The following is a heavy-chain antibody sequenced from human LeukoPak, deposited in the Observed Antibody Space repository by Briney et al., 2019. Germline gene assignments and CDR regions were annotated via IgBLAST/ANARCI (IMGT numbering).Heavy chain of an antibody. Sequence: ASVRVSCKTSGYTFSNFGINWVRQAPGQGLEWMGWISGNNDNPNYGQKFQGRFTVTTDSSTSTAYMELRNPRFDDTAVYYCARDGTSTDDYWGQGTLSPSPQ. V-gene: IGHV1-18*01. D-gene: IGHD2-2*01. CDR2: ISGNNDNP. CDR3: ARDGTSTDDY. J-gene: IGHJ4*02. CDR1: GYTFSNFG.